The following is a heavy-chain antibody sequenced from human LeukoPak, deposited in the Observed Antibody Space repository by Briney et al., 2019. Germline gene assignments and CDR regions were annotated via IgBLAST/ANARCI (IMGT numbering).Heavy chain of an antibody. D-gene: IGHD2-2*01. CDR2: ISSSGSTI. CDR3: ARPYCSSTSCPQY. CDR1: GFSFSDYY. V-gene: IGHV3-11*04. J-gene: IGHJ4*02. Sequence: PGGSLRLSCAASGFSFSDYYMSWIRQAPGKGLEWVSYISSSGSTIYYAASVKGRFTISRDNAKNSLYLQMNSLRAEDTAVYYCARPYCSSTSCPQYWGQGTLVTVSS.